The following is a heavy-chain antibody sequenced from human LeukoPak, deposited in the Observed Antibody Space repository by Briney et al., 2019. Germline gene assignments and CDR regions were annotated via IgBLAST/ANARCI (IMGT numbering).Heavy chain of an antibody. J-gene: IGHJ4*02. CDR3: AAYYDSSGYYSDY. CDR2: ISSSSSTI. CDR1: GFTVSSNY. Sequence: GGSLRLSCAASGFTVSSNYMGWVRQAPGKGLEWVSYISSSSSTIYYADSVKGRFTISRDNAKNSLYLQMNSLRDEDTAVNYCAAYYDSSGYYSDYWGQGTLVTVSS. D-gene: IGHD3-22*01. V-gene: IGHV3-48*02.